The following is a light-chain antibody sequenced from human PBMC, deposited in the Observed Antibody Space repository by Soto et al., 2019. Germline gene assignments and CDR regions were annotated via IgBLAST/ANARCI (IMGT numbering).Light chain of an antibody. Sequence: EIVLTQSPGTLSLSPGERATLSCRASQSVSNNYLAWYQQKPGQAPRLLIYGASNRATGIPDRFSATGSETDFTLTISGLQSEDSAVYFCQQYNNWPYTFGQGTKVDIK. CDR3: QQYNNWPYT. CDR2: GAS. CDR1: QSVSNNY. V-gene: IGKV3-20*01. J-gene: IGKJ2*01.